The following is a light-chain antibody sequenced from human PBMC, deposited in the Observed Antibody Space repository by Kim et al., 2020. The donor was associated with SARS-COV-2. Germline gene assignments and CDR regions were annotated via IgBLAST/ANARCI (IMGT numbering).Light chain of an antibody. J-gene: IGKJ2*01. CDR1: QSVTSDY. CDR3: QQYGDSPPDT. Sequence: SPGESASLSWRARQSVTSDYLAWLQQKPGQAPRLLIYGVSIRAACLPDRFSGSGSGTDFTLTISRLEPEDFAVYYCQQYGDSPPDTCGQGTKLEI. CDR2: GVS. V-gene: IGKV3-20*01.